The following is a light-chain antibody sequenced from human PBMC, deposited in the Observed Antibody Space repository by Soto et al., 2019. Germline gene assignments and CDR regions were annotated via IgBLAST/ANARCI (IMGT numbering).Light chain of an antibody. V-gene: IGLV1-40*01. J-gene: IGLJ1*01. CDR2: GNS. CDR3: SSYTSSSTHV. Sequence: QSVLTQPPSVSGAPGQRVTISCTGSSSNIGAHYDVHWYQQLPGTAPKLLIYGNSNRPSGVPDRFSGSKSGNTASLTISGLQAEDEADYYCSSYTSSSTHVFGTGTKVTVL. CDR1: SSNIGAHYD.